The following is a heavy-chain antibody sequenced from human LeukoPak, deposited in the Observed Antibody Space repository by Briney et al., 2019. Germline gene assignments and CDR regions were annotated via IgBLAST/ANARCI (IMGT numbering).Heavy chain of an antibody. CDR2: IIPIFGTA. V-gene: IGHV1-69*01. CDR1: GGTFSSYA. CDR3: ASIVVYSSGWYLDY. Sequence: GSSVKVSCKASGGTFSSYAISWVRQAPGQGLEWMGGIIPIFGTANYAQKFQGRVTITADESTSTAYMELSSLRSEDTAVYYCASIVVYSSGWYLDYWGQGTLVTVSS. J-gene: IGHJ4*02. D-gene: IGHD6-19*01.